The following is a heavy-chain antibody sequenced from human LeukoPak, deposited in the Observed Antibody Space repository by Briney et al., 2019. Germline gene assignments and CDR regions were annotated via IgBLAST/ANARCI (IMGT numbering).Heavy chain of an antibody. CDR1: GGSFSGYY. Sequence: PSETLSLTCAVYGGSFSGYYWSWIRQSPGRGLEWVGQINASGDTDYNPSLKSRVTISIDTSKKQFSLRLRSVTAADTALYYCARESSTWNSFEYWGQGTAVTVSS. J-gene: IGHJ4*02. V-gene: IGHV4-34*01. CDR2: INASGDT. CDR3: ARESSTWNSFEY. D-gene: IGHD6-6*01.